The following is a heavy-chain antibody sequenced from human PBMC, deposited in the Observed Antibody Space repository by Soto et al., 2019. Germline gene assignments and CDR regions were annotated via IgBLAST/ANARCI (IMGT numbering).Heavy chain of an antibody. CDR1: GGSFSGYY. J-gene: IGHJ4*02. CDR3: ARGPALSSSYLYYFDY. V-gene: IGHV4-34*01. D-gene: IGHD6-13*01. CDR2: INHSGST. Sequence: PSETLSLTXAVYGGSFSGYYWSWIRQPPGKGLEWIGEINHSGSTNYNPSLKSRVTISVDTSKNQFSLKLSSVTAADTAVYYCARGPALSSSYLYYFDYWGQGTLVTVSS.